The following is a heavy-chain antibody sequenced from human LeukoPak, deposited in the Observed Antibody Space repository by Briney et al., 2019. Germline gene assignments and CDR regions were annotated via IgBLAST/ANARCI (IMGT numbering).Heavy chain of an antibody. CDR2: IIPIFGTA. CDR3: ARAYYDSSGYYPYDAFDI. V-gene: IGHV1-69*01. D-gene: IGHD3-22*01. J-gene: IGHJ3*02. Sequence: SVEVSCKASGGTFSSYAISWVRQAPGQGLEWMGGIIPIFGTANYAQKFQGRVTITADESTSTAYMELSSLRSEDTAVYYCARAYYDSSGYYPYDAFDIWGQGTMVTVSS. CDR1: GGTFSSYA.